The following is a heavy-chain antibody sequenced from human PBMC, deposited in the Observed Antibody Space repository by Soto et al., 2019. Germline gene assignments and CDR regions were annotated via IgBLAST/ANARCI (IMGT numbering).Heavy chain of an antibody. Sequence: GESLKISCKASGYRFTDYWIGWVRQVPGKGLEWMGIIYPGDSNTRYSPSFQGQATISADRSISTAYLQWSSLKASDTAMYYCARPCWSSSWEDAFDVWGQGTMVTVSS. CDR1: GYRFTDYW. V-gene: IGHV5-51*01. D-gene: IGHD6-13*01. CDR2: IYPGDSNT. J-gene: IGHJ3*01. CDR3: ARPCWSSSWEDAFDV.